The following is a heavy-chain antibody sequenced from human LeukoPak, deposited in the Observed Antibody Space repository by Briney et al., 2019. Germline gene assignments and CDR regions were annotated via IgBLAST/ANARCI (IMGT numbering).Heavy chain of an antibody. CDR3: AEGATTNYYYYGMDV. D-gene: IGHD4-17*01. Sequence: SETLSLTCAVYGGSFSGYYWSWIRQPPGKGREWIGETNHSGSTNYNPSLKSRVTISVDTSKNQFSLKLSSVTAADTAVYYCAEGATTNYYYYGMDVWGQGTTVTVPS. J-gene: IGHJ6*02. V-gene: IGHV4-34*01. CDR1: GGSFSGYY. CDR2: TNHSGST.